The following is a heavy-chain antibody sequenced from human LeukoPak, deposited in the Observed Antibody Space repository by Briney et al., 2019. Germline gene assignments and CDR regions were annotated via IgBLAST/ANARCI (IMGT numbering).Heavy chain of an antibody. CDR1: GFALSNYW. CDR2: INSDASRI. J-gene: IGHJ4*02. V-gene: IGHV3-74*03. CDR3: AREAGATNG. D-gene: IGHD1-26*01. Sequence: GGSLRLSCAASGFALSNYWMQWVRQAPGKGLVWVARINSDASRITYADSVKGRFTISRDNAKSSLYLQMNYLRAEDTVVYYCAREAGATNGWGQGTLVTVSS.